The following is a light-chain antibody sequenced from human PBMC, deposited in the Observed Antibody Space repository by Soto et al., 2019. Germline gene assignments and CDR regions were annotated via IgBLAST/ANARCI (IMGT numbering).Light chain of an antibody. J-gene: IGKJ1*01. V-gene: IGKV1-27*01. CDR3: QKYNNPTWS. CDR1: QGITNY. CDR2: GSS. Sequence: DIQMTQSPSSLSASVGDTVSITFRASQGITNYLAWYKQRAGKAPKLLIYGSSTLQSGVPSRFSGSGSGTDFSLPIGRMQPEDVAPYSCQKYNNPTWSFGQGTKV.